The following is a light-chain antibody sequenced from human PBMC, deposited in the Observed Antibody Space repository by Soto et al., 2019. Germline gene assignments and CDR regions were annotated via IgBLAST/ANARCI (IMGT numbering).Light chain of an antibody. CDR3: LQDYDYPYT. V-gene: IGKV1-6*01. J-gene: IGKJ2*01. CDR2: AAS. Sequence: AIQMTQSPSSLSASVGDRVTITCRASQGIRDDLAWYQQRPGKAPKLLIYAASNLQSGVPSRFSGSGSGTDFTLIISSLQPEDFATYYCLQDYDYPYTFGQGIKLEIK. CDR1: QGIRDD.